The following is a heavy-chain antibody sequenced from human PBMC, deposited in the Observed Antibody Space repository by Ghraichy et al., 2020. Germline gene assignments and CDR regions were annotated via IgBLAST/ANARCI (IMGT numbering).Heavy chain of an antibody. Sequence: GGSLRLSCAASGFTFSDYYMSWIRQAPGKGLEWVSYISSSSSYTNYADSVKGRFTISRDNAKNSLYLQMNSLRAEDTAVYYCARESSRDGYNYGYFQHWGPVTLVPVSS. J-gene: IGHJ1*01. CDR3: ARESSRDGYNYGYFQH. D-gene: IGHD5-24*01. V-gene: IGHV3-11*06. CDR2: ISSSSSYT. CDR1: GFTFSDYY.